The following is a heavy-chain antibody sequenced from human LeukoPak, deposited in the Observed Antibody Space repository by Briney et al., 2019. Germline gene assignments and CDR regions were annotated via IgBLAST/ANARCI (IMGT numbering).Heavy chain of an antibody. D-gene: IGHD3-3*01. CDR2: MNPNSGNT. CDR1: GYTFTSYD. CDR3: AIGEWLFYYFDY. J-gene: IGHJ4*02. Sequence: ASVKVSCKASGYTFTSYDINWVRQATGQGLEWMGWMNPNSGNTGYAQKFQGRVTMTTDTSTSTAYMELRSLRSDDTAVYYCAIGEWLFYYFDYWGQGTLVTVSS. V-gene: IGHV1-8*01.